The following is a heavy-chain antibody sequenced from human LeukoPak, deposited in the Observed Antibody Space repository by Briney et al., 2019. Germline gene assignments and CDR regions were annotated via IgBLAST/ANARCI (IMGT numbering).Heavy chain of an antibody. V-gene: IGHV3-7*03. CDR1: GFIFSNYW. Sequence: GGSLRLSCAASGFIFSNYWMSWVRQAPGKGPEWVGDIKTDGSDKYYVGSVKGRFTISRDNAKNSLYLQMNSLRAEDTTVYYCARDSLIQYGSGSYWGFDYWGQGILVTVSS. D-gene: IGHD3-10*01. CDR3: ARDSLIQYGSGSYWGFDY. CDR2: IKTDGSDK. J-gene: IGHJ4*02.